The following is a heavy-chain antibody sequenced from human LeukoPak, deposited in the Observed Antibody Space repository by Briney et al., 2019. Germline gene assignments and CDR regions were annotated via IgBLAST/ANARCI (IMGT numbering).Heavy chain of an antibody. J-gene: IGHJ4*02. CDR2: IGGSGTRT. V-gene: IGHV3-23*01. D-gene: IGHD2-2*03. CDR3: AKDSHWILFDD. Sequence: GGSLRLSCSASGFTFTTYGMNWVRQAPGKGLEWVSGIGGSGTRTYYGDSVKGRFTISRDNSKNTLYLQTNSLRDEDTAVYYCAKDSHWILFDDWGQGTLVTVSS. CDR1: GFTFTTYG.